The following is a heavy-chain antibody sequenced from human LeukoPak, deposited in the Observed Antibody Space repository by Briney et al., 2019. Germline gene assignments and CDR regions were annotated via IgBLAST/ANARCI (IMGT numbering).Heavy chain of an antibody. CDR1: GYTFTSYD. V-gene: IGHV1-8*01. Sequence: ASVKVSCKASGYTFTSYDIKWVRQATGQGLGWMGWLNPNSGNTGYAQKFQGRVTVTRDTSISTAYMELTGLRSEDTGVYYCARGPNYYYHMDVWGKGTTVTVSS. CDR2: LNPNSGNT. CDR3: ARGPNYYYHMDV. J-gene: IGHJ6*03.